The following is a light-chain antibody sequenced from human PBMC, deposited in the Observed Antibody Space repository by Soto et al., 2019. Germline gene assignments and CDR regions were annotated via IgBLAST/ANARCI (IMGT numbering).Light chain of an antibody. V-gene: IGKV3-11*01. CDR1: QSVSRN. CDR2: DAS. CDR3: QQRSNWRVT. Sequence: EIVLTHSPATLCLSPGEIATLSCRASQSVSRNLAWYQQKPGQAPRLLIYDASNRATGIPARFRGSGSGTDFTLTISSLEPEDFAVYYCQQRSNWRVTFGGGTKVDIK. J-gene: IGKJ4*01.